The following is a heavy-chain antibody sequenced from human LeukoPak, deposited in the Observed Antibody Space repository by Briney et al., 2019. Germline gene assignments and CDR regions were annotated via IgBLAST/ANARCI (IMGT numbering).Heavy chain of an antibody. D-gene: IGHD2-15*01. CDR1: GYTFTSYG. Sequence: GASVKVSCKASGYTFTSYGISWVRQAPGQGLEWMGWISAYNGNTNYAQKLQGRVTMTKDTSTSTAYMELRSLRSDDTAVYYCARGGIVVVVAATQYNWFDPWCQGTLVTVSS. CDR3: ARGGIVVVVAATQYNWFDP. CDR2: ISAYNGNT. J-gene: IGHJ5*02. V-gene: IGHV1-18*01.